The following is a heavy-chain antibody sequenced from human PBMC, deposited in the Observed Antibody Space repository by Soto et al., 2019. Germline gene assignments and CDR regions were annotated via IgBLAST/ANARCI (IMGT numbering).Heavy chain of an antibody. Sequence: VQLVQSGAEVKKPGASVKVSCKASGYTFTSYAMHWVRQAPGQRLEWMGWINAGNGNTKYSQKFQGRVTITRDTSASTAYMELSSLRSEDTAVYYCARDRGSYSLTGNFDYWGQGTLVTVSS. CDR1: GYTFTSYA. V-gene: IGHV1-3*01. CDR2: INAGNGNT. D-gene: IGHD1-26*01. J-gene: IGHJ4*02. CDR3: ARDRGSYSLTGNFDY.